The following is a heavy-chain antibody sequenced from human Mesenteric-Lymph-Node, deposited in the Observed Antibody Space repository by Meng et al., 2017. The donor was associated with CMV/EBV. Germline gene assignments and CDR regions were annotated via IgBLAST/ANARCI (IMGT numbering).Heavy chain of an antibody. CDR2: IYWDDDK. D-gene: IGHD6-13*01. V-gene: IGHV2-5*02. CDR3: AHSSGIAAAGPFYFDY. CDR1: GFSLSTSGVG. Sequence: QITLNESGPTLVKPTQTLTLTCTFSGFSLSTSGVGVGLIRQPPGKALEWLALIYWDDDKRYSPSLKSRLTITKDTSKNQVVLTMTNMDPVDTATYYCAHSSGIAAAGPFYFDYWGQGTLVTVSS. J-gene: IGHJ4*02.